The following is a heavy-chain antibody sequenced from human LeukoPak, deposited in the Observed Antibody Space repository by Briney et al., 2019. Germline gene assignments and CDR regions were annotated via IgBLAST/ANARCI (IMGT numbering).Heavy chain of an antibody. CDR3: AGGVPAAPTDY. CDR2: ISGGAGT. CDR1: GLSFGFYA. V-gene: IGHV3-69-1*01. J-gene: IGHJ4*02. Sequence: GGSLRLSCAASGLSFGFYAMSWVRQAPGKGLEWVSSISGGAGTNYADSVKGRFTISRDNAKNSLYLQMNSLRAEDTAVYYCAGGVPAAPTDYWGQGTLVTVSS. D-gene: IGHD2-2*01.